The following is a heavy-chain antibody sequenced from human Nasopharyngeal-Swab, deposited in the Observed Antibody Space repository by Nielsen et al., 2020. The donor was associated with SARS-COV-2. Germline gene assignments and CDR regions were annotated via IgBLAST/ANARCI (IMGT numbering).Heavy chain of an antibody. CDR1: GFTFSSYA. D-gene: IGHD1-26*01. CDR2: ISGSGGST. J-gene: IGHJ6*03. V-gene: IGHV3-23*01. CDR3: AKGYSGSYYALYYYYYMDV. Sequence: GESLKISCAASGFTFSSYAMSWVRQAPGKGLEWVSAISGSGGSTYYADSVKGRFTISGDNSKNTLYLQMNSLRAEDTAVYYCAKGYSGSYYALYYYYYMDVWGKGTTVTVSS.